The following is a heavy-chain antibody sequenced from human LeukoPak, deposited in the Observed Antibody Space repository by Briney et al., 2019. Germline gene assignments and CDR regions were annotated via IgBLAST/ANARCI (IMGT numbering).Heavy chain of an antibody. Sequence: ASVKVSCKASGYTFTGYYMHWVRQAPGQGLEWMGWINPNSGGTNYAQKFQGRVTMTRDTSISIAYMELSRLRSDDTAVYYCARDTRRWELLGFDYWGQGTLVTVSS. CDR1: GYTFTGYY. CDR2: INPNSGGT. V-gene: IGHV1-2*02. J-gene: IGHJ4*02. CDR3: ARDTRRWELLGFDY. D-gene: IGHD1-26*01.